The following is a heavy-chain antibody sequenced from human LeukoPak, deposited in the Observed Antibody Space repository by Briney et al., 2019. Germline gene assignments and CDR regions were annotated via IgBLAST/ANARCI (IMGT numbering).Heavy chain of an antibody. Sequence: GASLQISCQGSGYDFSKYWIAWVRQRPGKGLEWMGIIFPGDSDITYSPSFQGRVTISADKSSNSAYLHWDGLKASDTAMYFCARRVYGDYMFDLWGRGTLVTVSS. CDR3: ARRVYGDYMFDL. V-gene: IGHV5-51*01. CDR2: IFPGDSDI. J-gene: IGHJ4*03. D-gene: IGHD4-17*01. CDR1: GYDFSKYW.